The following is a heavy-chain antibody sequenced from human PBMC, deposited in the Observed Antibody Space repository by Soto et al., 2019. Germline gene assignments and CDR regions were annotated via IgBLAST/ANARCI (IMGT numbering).Heavy chain of an antibody. Sequence: QLQLQESGPGLVKPSETLSLTCTVSGASISSSNYYWGWIHQPPGRGLEWIGTMYYSGRTYYNPSLKSRVTTSVDTSKNQFSLKLSAVTATDTAVYYCARHGNTVTTGYYYGMDVWGQGTTVTVSS. D-gene: IGHD4-17*01. J-gene: IGHJ6*02. V-gene: IGHV4-39*01. CDR3: ARHGNTVTTGYYYGMDV. CDR2: MYYSGRT. CDR1: GASISSSNYY.